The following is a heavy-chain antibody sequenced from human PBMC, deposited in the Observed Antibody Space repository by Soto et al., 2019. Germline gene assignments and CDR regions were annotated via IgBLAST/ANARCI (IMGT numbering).Heavy chain of an antibody. Sequence: EVQLVESGGGLVQPGGSLTLSCAASGFTFSDSAMHWVRQASGEGLEWLGRIRSKGNNYATEYGASLKGRFTISRDDSKKTTYLQMSNLNTEDTAVYYCVRYSRTLGWFFDLWGRGTLVTVSS. V-gene: IGHV3-73*02. J-gene: IGHJ2*01. CDR1: GFTFSDSA. CDR2: IRSKGNNYAT. D-gene: IGHD2-21*01. CDR3: VRYSRTLGWFFDL.